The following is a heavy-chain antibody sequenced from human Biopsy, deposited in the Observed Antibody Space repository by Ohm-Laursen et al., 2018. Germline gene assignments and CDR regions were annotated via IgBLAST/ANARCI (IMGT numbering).Heavy chain of an antibody. Sequence: TLSLTWNVSGSDINNYYWSWIRQPAGKGLEWIGRIYPGGSTNYNPSLKSRVTMSVDTSKNKFSLRLISVTAADTAVYFCARDRDRRGWFDPWGQGTLVTVSS. D-gene: IGHD1-14*01. CDR3: ARDRDRRGWFDP. V-gene: IGHV4-4*07. CDR1: GSDINNYY. J-gene: IGHJ5*02. CDR2: IYPGGST.